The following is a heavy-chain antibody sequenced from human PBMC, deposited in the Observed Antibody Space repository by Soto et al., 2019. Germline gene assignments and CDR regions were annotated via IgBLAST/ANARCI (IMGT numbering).Heavy chain of an antibody. V-gene: IGHV3-48*02. CDR3: ARGRANYYFDF. Sequence: EVQLVQSGGDLVQPGGSLRLSCKASGFTFSGYSMDWVRQAPGKGLEWIAYISGGGVPVYYADSVKGRFTISRDNAKNSLYLQLNLLRDEDTGIYYCARGRANYYFDFWGQGALVTVSS. J-gene: IGHJ4*02. D-gene: IGHD1-1*01. CDR2: ISGGGVPV. CDR1: GFTFSGYS.